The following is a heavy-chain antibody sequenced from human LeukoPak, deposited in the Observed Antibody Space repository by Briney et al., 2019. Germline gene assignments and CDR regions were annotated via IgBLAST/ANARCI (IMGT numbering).Heavy chain of an antibody. D-gene: IGHD2-8*02. CDR2: IFYSGST. CDR3: ARHTVWADAYDI. J-gene: IGHJ3*02. Sequence: KASETLSLTCTVSGGSISSSNYYWSWIRQPPGQGLEWIGSIFYSGSTYYNPSLESRVTISVDTSKKQFSLRLSSVTAADTAVYYCARHTVWADAYDIWGQGTMVTVPS. V-gene: IGHV4-39*01. CDR1: GGSISSSNYY.